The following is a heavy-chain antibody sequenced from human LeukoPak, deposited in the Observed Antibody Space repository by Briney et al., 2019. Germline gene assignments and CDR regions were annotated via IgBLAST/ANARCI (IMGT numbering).Heavy chain of an antibody. D-gene: IGHD1-26*01. J-gene: IGHJ4*02. V-gene: IGHV3-7*03. CDR3: ARGLGAPDY. CDR2: IKQDGSEK. Sequence: PGGSLRLSCAASGFTFSSYAMSWVRQAPGKGLEWVANIKQDGSEKYYVDSVKGRFTISRDNAKNSLYLQMNSLRAEDTAVYYCARGLGAPDYWGQGTLVTVSS. CDR1: GFTFSSYA.